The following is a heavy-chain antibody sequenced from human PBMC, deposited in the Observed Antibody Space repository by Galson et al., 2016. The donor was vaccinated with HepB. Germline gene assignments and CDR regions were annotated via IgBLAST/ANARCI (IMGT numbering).Heavy chain of an antibody. J-gene: IGHJ5*02. CDR1: GASISSDY. Sequence: SETLSLTCTVSGASISSDYWSWTRQSPEKGLEWIGYIHDSGSTKHNPSLRGRVTISVDTSNNQLSLKLRSVTAADTAAYYCARHYFGSGSYRFDPWGQGTVVTVSS. CDR2: IHDSGST. CDR3: ARHYFGSGSYRFDP. V-gene: IGHV4-59*08. D-gene: IGHD3-10*01.